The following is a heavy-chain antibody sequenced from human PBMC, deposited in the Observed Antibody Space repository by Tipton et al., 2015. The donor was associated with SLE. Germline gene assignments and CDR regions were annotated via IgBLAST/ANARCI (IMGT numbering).Heavy chain of an antibody. D-gene: IGHD2-21*01. Sequence: LRLSCTVSGGSTSYYYWNWIRQPPGKGLEWIGYIYYSGSTNYNPPLKSRLTISVDASKNQFSLKLSSLTAADTAVYYCARRGAYCGGDCSFFDLWGRGTLVAVSS. CDR1: GGSTSYYY. CDR2: IYYSGST. V-gene: IGHV4-59*01. CDR3: ARRGAYCGGDCSFFDL. J-gene: IGHJ2*01.